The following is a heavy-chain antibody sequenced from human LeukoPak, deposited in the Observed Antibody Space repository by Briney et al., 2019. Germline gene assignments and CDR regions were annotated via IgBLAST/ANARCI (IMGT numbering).Heavy chain of an antibody. CDR1: GFTFSSCS. D-gene: IGHD1-14*01. CDR2: ISSSSSTI. Sequence: GGSLRLSCAASGFTFSSCSMNWVRQAPGKGLEWVSYISSSSSTIYYADSVKGRFTISRDNAKNSLYLQMNSLRAEDTAVYYCARDLGFFTSELHWFDPWGQGTLVTVSS. J-gene: IGHJ5*02. V-gene: IGHV3-48*01. CDR3: ARDLGFFTSELHWFDP.